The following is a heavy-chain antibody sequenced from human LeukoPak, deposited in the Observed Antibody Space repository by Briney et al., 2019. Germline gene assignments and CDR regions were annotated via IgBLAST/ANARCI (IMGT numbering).Heavy chain of an antibody. Sequence: GGSLRFSCAASALTFSSNGMHWVGQAPGKGLEWVSVISGRGGSTYYADSVKGRFTISRNNSKNTLYQQMNSLRDDDKTVYYCANTEEWDDYAEHDYWGQGTLVTVSS. CDR1: ALTFSSNG. J-gene: IGHJ4*02. D-gene: IGHD4-17*01. V-gene: IGHV3-23*01. CDR3: ANTEEWDDYAEHDY. CDR2: ISGRGGST.